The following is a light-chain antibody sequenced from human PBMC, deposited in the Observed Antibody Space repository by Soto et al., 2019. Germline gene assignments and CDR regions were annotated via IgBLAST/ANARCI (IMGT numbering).Light chain of an antibody. V-gene: IGKV1-5*01. CDR1: QSLNNW. CDR3: QQYHRASIT. J-gene: IGKJ5*01. Sequence: DIQITQSPSTLSPSVLERLTITCGASQSLNNWLAWYQQRPGKAPKLLIYDASTLERGVPSRFSGTGSGTEFTLTISSLQPDDFATYYCQQYHRASITFGQGTRLEIK. CDR2: DAS.